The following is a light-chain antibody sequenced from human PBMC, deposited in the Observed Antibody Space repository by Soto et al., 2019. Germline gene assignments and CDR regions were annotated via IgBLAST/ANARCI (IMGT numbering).Light chain of an antibody. CDR1: SSDVGGYNY. CDR3: TSYAGGNNV. CDR2: EVN. Sequence: QSALTQPPSESGSPGQSVTISCTGTSSDVGGYNYVSWYQQHPGKVPKLMVYEVNKRPSGVPDRFSGSKSGNTASLTVSGLQAEDEADYYCTSYAGGNNVFGTGTKLTFL. V-gene: IGLV2-8*01. J-gene: IGLJ1*01.